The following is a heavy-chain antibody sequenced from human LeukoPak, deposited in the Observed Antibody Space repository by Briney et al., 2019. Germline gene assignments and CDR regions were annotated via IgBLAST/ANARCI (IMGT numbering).Heavy chain of an antibody. CDR3: AKGIKNCNAPFDD. CDR1: GFTFKSWA. D-gene: IGHD1-1*01. CDR2: MSGGGGAT. V-gene: IGHV3-23*01. Sequence: GGSLRLSCAAFGFTFKSWAMRGVRQTRGEGVEWVSGMSGGGGATYCADSVKGRFTISRDNPKSTLTLQMNNLRAEDTDVYDCAKGIKNCNAPFDDWGQGTPVTVSS. J-gene: IGHJ4*01.